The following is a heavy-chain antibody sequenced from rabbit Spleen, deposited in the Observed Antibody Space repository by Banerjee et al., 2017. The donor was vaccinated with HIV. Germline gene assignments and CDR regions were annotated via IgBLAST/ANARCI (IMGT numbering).Heavy chain of an antibody. V-gene: IGHV1S40*01. J-gene: IGHJ6*01. D-gene: IGHD4-1*01. CDR3: ARDLYSSGWGALSYGMDL. Sequence: QSLEESGGDLVKPGASLTLTCIASGVSFSGDSYMCWVRQAPGKGLEWVACACGDSSGSTYSATWAKGRFAISKTSSTTVTLQMTSLTAADTATYFCARDLYSSGWGALSYGMDLWGPGTLVTVS. CDR1: GVSFSGDSY. CDR2: ACGDSSGST.